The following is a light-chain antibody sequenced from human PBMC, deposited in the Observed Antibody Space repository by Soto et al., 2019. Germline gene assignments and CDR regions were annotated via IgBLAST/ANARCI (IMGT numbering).Light chain of an antibody. Sequence: EIVMTQSPATLSVTPEERATLSCRASQSVSSNLAWYQQKPGQAPRLLIYGASTRATDIPARFSGSGSGTEFTLTISSLQSEDFAVYYCQQSNNWPPYTFGQGTKLEIK. CDR2: GAS. V-gene: IGKV3-15*01. J-gene: IGKJ2*01. CDR1: QSVSSN. CDR3: QQSNNWPPYT.